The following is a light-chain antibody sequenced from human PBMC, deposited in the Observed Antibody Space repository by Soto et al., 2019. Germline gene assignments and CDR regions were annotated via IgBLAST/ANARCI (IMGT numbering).Light chain of an antibody. Sequence: VITQSPTTVSVSPGERATLSCRASHSVSNNLAWYQQKPGQAPRLLIYGASTRATGVPARFSGSGSATQFTLTISSLQAEDVAVYYCQQYYSTPWTFGQGTKVDIK. CDR2: GAS. CDR3: QQYYSTPWT. CDR1: HSVSNN. J-gene: IGKJ1*01. V-gene: IGKV3-15*01.